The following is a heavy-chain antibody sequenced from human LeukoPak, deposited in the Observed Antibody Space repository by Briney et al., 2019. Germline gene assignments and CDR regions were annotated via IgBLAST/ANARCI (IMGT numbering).Heavy chain of an antibody. CDR1: GFSLSTSGMC. V-gene: IGHV2-70*11. Sequence: SGPTLVNPTQTLTLTCTFSGFSLSTSGMCESWIRQPPGKALEWLARIDWDDDKYYSTSLKTRLTISKDTSKNQVVLTMTNMDPVDTATYYCARIPTSTDYYYYMDVWGKGTTVTVSS. J-gene: IGHJ6*03. D-gene: IGHD2-8*02. CDR3: ARIPTSTDYYYYMDV. CDR2: IDWDDDK.